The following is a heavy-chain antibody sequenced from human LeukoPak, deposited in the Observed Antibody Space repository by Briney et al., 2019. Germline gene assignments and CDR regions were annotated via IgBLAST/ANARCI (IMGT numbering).Heavy chain of an antibody. CDR2: ISSSSGTI. Sequence: GGSLRLSCAASGFTFSSYSMNWVRQAPGKGLEWVSYISSSSGTIYYADSVKGRLTISRDNSKNTLYLQMNSLRADDTAVYYCARALSQEVIRYSQDWGQGTLVTVSS. J-gene: IGHJ1*01. V-gene: IGHV3-48*01. D-gene: IGHD2-21*01. CDR1: GFTFSSYS. CDR3: ARALSQEVIRYSQD.